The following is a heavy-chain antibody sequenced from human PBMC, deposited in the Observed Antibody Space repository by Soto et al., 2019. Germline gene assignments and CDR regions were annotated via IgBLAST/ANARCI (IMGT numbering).Heavy chain of an antibody. Sequence: SETLSLTCAVYGGSFSGYYWSWIRQPPGKGLEWIGEINHSGSTNYNPSLKSRVTISVDTSKNQFSLKLSSVTAADTAVYYCAREGIAAAAGMDVWGQGTTVTVSS. V-gene: IGHV4-34*01. J-gene: IGHJ6*02. CDR1: GGSFSGYY. CDR2: INHSGST. CDR3: AREGIAAAAGMDV. D-gene: IGHD6-13*01.